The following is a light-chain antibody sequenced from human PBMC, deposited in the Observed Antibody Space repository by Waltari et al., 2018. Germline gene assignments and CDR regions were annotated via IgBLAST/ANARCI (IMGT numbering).Light chain of an antibody. CDR1: AGAVTSGNY. V-gene: IGLV7-43*01. CDR2: STT. CDR3: LLYDGSDQV. Sequence: QTVVTQEPSLTVSPGGAVTLTFASSAGAVTSGNYPNWIQQNPGQVPRSLIHSTTNRHSWTPARFSGSLLGGKAVLTLSGVQPEDEAEYYCLLYDGSDQVFGGGTKLTVL. J-gene: IGLJ3*02.